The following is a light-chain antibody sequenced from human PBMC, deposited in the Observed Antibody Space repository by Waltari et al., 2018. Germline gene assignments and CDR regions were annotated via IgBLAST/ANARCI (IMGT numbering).Light chain of an antibody. CDR3: QQRQRWPLT. CDR1: QSVSIY. V-gene: IGKV3-11*01. J-gene: IGKJ4*01. CDR2: YSS. Sequence: EIVLTQSPATLSLSPGERATLSCRASQSVSIYVVWYQQKPGQAPRLLISYSSNRATGTPARFSGSGSGTDFTLTISSLEPEDVAVYYCQQRQRWPLTFGGGTKVEIK.